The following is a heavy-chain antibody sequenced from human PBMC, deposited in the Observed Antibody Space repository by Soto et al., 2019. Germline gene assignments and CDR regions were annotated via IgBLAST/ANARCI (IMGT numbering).Heavy chain of an antibody. Sequence: SETLSLTCTVSGGSISSYYWSWIRQPPGKGLEWIGYIYYSGSTNYNPSLKSRVTISVDTSKNQFSLRLSSVTAADTAVYYCARELPSSSFDYWGQGTLVTVSS. CDR3: ARELPSSSFDY. J-gene: IGHJ4*02. V-gene: IGHV4-59*01. CDR1: GGSISSYY. CDR2: IYYSGST. D-gene: IGHD6-13*01.